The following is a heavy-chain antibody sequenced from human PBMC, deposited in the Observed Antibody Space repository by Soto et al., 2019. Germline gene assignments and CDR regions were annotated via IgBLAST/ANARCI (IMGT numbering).Heavy chain of an antibody. D-gene: IGHD3-10*01. V-gene: IGHV3-21*01. CDR2: ITSSSGHI. CDR1: GFTLTTYT. Sequence: NPGGSLRLSCEASGFTLTTYTMNWVRQASGKGLECVSSITSSSGHIYYADSVKGRFTISRDNARNSLYLQMNSLRAEDTAVYYCVRERGLSSFYGMDVWGQGTTVTVSS. J-gene: IGHJ6*02. CDR3: VRERGLSSFYGMDV.